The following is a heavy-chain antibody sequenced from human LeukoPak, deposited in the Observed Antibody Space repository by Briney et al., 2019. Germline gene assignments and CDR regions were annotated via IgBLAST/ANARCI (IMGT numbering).Heavy chain of an antibody. J-gene: IGHJ4*02. Sequence: PSGTLSLTCAVSGGSIRSSNWWSWVGQPPGKGLEWIGEIYHSGSTNYNPSLKSRVTISVDKSKNQFSLKLSSVTAADTAVYYCARAPWYYYGSGSYLIGFDYWGQGTLVTVSS. D-gene: IGHD3-10*01. CDR3: ARAPWYYYGSGSYLIGFDY. CDR1: GGSIRSSNW. V-gene: IGHV4-4*02. CDR2: IYHSGST.